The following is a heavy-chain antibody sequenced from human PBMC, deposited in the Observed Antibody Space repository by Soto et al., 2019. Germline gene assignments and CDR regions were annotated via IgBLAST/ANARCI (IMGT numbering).Heavy chain of an antibody. CDR1: GYTFTSYG. Sequence: ASVKVSCKASGYTFTSYGISWVRQAPGQGLEWMGWISAYNGNTNYAQKLQGRFTMTTDTSTSTAYMELRSLRSDDTAVYYCARADGSGWYFDIDYWGQGTLVTVSS. CDR3: ARADGSGWYFDIDY. D-gene: IGHD6-19*01. J-gene: IGHJ4*02. CDR2: ISAYNGNT. V-gene: IGHV1-18*01.